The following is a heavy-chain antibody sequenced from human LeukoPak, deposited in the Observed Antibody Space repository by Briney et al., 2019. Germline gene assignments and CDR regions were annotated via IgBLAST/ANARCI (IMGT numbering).Heavy chain of an antibody. CDR2: IYYSGST. CDR3: ARLIVGATIRSFHI. J-gene: IGHJ3*02. CDR1: GGSISSSSYY. Sequence: SETLSLTCTVSGGSISSSSYYWGWIRQPPGKGLEWIGSIYYSGSTYYNPSLKSRVTISVDTSKNQFYLKLSSVTAADTAVYYCARLIVGATIRSFHIWGQGTMVTVSS. V-gene: IGHV4-39*01. D-gene: IGHD1-26*01.